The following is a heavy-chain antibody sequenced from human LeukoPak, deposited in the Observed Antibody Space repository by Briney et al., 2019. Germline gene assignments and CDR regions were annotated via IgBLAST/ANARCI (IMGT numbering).Heavy chain of an antibody. V-gene: IGHV3-53*01. Sequence: GGSPRLSCAASGFTVSNYYMSWVRQAPGRGLEWVSVIYSDDRTYHADSVKGRFTISRDNSKTTLYLQMNNLRVEDTAVYYCAKDFPPYYYDSSGCHLYYFDYWGQGTLVTVSS. J-gene: IGHJ4*02. CDR3: AKDFPPYYYDSSGCHLYYFDY. CDR2: IYSDDRT. D-gene: IGHD3-22*01. CDR1: GFTVSNYY.